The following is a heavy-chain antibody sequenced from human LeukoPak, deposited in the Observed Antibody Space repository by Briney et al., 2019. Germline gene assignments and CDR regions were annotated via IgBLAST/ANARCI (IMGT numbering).Heavy chain of an antibody. CDR2: ISSSSSYI. J-gene: IGHJ4*02. CDR1: GFTFSSYS. CDR3: GREIPAAVGFDY. V-gene: IGHV3-21*01. Sequence: GGSLRLSCAASGFTFSSYSMNWVRQAPGKGLEWVSSISSSSSYIYYADSVKGRFTISRDNAKNSLYLQMNSLRAEDTAVYYWGREIPAAVGFDYGAREPRVPVS. D-gene: IGHD6-25*01.